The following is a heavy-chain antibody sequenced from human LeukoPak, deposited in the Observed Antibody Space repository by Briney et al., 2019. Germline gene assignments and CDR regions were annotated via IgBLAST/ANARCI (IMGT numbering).Heavy chain of an antibody. D-gene: IGHD2-21*02. J-gene: IGHJ4*02. Sequence: SETLSLTCTVSGGSISSYYWSWIRQPAGKGLEWIGRIYTSGSTNYNPSLKSRVTMSVDTSKNQFSLNLSSMTAADTAVYYCARVVVTYAAFYFDYWGQGTLVTVSS. V-gene: IGHV4-4*07. CDR2: IYTSGST. CDR1: GGSISSYY. CDR3: ARVVVTYAAFYFDY.